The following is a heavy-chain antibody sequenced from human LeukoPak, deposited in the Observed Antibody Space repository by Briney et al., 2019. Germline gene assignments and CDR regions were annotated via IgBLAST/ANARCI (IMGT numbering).Heavy chain of an antibody. CDR1: GGSISSGGYS. D-gene: IGHD5-18*01. CDR2: IYHSGST. V-gene: IGHV4-30-2*01. CDR3: ARIGSYGPPSVDY. Sequence: SETLSLTCAVSGGSISSGGYSWSWIRQPPGKGLEWIGYIYHSGSTYYNPSLKSRVTISVDRSKNQFSLKLSSVTAADTAVYYCARIGSYGPPSVDYWGQGALVTVSS. J-gene: IGHJ4*02.